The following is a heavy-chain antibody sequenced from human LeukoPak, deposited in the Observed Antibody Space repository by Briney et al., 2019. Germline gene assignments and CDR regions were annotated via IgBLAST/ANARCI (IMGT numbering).Heavy chain of an antibody. J-gene: IGHJ4*02. CDR2: IKSKTDGGTT. CDR1: GFTFSNAW. D-gene: IGHD3-10*01. Sequence: GGSLRLSCAASGFTFSNAWMSWVRQGPGKGLEWVGRIKSKTDGGTTDYAAPVKGKFTIPRDDSKNTLYLQMNSLKTEDTAVYYCTTQRSRITMVRGVIRSDHWGQGTLVTVSS. CDR3: TTQRSRITMVRGVIRSDH. V-gene: IGHV3-15*01.